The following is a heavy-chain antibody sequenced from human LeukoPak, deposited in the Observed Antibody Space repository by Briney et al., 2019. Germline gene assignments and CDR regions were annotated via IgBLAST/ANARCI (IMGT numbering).Heavy chain of an antibody. CDR3: ARAMVEYHYGMDV. CDR1: GYTFTGYS. D-gene: IGHD3-10*01. J-gene: IGHJ6*02. Sequence: ASVKVSCKASGYTFTGYSMHWVRQAPGQGLEWMGWINPDSGVTNYAQKFEGRVTMTRDTSISTVYMELSRLRSDDTAVYYCARAMVEYHYGMDVWGQGTTVTVSS. CDR2: INPDSGVT. V-gene: IGHV1-2*02.